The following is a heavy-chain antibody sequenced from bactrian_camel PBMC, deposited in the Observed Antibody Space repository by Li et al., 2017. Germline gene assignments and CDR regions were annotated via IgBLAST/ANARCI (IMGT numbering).Heavy chain of an antibody. V-gene: IGHV3S54*01. Sequence: HVQLVESGGGSVQTGGSLRLSCNASIDTSGIYCMGWFRQAPGKEREGVAALDPNGASTYADSVKDRFTVSKDNSKNILYLQMNSLKVEDTAMYFCVVDRGSVCRTTVAGDTKNYELAYRGQGTQVTVS. D-gene: IGHD2*01. J-gene: IGHJ4*01. CDR2: LDPNGAS. CDR3: VVDRGSVCRTTVAGDTKNYELAY. CDR1: IDTSGIYC.